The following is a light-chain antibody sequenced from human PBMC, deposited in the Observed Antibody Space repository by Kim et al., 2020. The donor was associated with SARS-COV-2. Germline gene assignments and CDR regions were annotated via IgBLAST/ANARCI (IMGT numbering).Light chain of an antibody. CDR2: WAS. J-gene: IGKJ4*01. CDR3: QQYYSDPLT. CDR1: QSVLYNSNNKNY. Sequence: DIVMTQSPDSLAVSLGERATINCKSSQSVLYNSNNKNYLAWYQQKPGQPPKLLIYWASTRKSGVPDRFSGSGSGTDFTLTISSLQAEDVAVYYCQQYYSDPLTFSGGTKVDIK. V-gene: IGKV4-1*01.